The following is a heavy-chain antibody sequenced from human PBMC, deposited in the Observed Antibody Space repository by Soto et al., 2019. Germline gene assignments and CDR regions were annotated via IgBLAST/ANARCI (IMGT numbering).Heavy chain of an antibody. CDR3: ARGGTMALDY. V-gene: IGHV3-9*01. Sequence: GGSLRLSCAASGFIFDDYAMHWVRQAPGKGLEWVSGISWDSGSIIYADSVKGRFIISRDNANNSLYLQMNSLRAEDTALYYCARGGTMALDYWGQGTLVTVSS. J-gene: IGHJ4*02. CDR2: ISWDSGSI. D-gene: IGHD3-10*01. CDR1: GFIFDDYA.